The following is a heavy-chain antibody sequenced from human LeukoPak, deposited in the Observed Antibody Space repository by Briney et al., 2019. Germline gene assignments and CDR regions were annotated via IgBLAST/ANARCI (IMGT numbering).Heavy chain of an antibody. CDR3: AKDTTAWWYHRAYMNV. J-gene: IGHJ6*03. CDR2: IGGSGDKT. V-gene: IGHV3-23*01. Sequence: PGGSLRLSCAASGFTVSTNYMSWVRQAPGGGLGWVSAIGGSGDKTYHADSVKGRFTISRDNSDNRVSLQMDSLRAEDTAVYFCAKDTTAWWYHRAYMNVWGKGTTVTVSS. D-gene: IGHD2-15*01. CDR1: GFTVSTNY.